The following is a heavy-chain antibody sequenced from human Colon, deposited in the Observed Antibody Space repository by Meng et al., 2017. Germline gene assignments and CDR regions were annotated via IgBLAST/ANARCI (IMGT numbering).Heavy chain of an antibody. D-gene: IGHD1-14*01. J-gene: IGHJ3*02. V-gene: IGHV4-34*01. CDR2: ISHSGST. Sequence: QGQLQQWGAGVLKTSGTLSLTWAVYGGSFTGYYWSWIRQPPGKGLEWIGEISHSGSTKYNPSLKSQVTISVDTSKNQFSLRLNSVTAADTAMYYCGFVEAGTNAGALDMWGQGTMVTVSS. CDR3: GFVEAGTNAGALDM. CDR1: GGSFTGYY.